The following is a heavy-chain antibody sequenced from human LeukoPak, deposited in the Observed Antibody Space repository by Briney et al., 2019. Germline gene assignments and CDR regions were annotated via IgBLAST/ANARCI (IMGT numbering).Heavy chain of an antibody. V-gene: IGHV3-30*02. J-gene: IGHJ4*02. CDR2: VRYDGSNK. D-gene: IGHD3-10*01. CDR3: AQGSHYYGSGSHRRGHYFDY. CDR1: GYTFTGYY. Sequence: SCKASGYTFTGYYMHWVRQAPGKGLEWVAVVRYDGSNKYYADFVKGRFTISRDNSKNTLYLQMNSLRGVDTAVYYCAQGSHYYGSGSHRRGHYFDYWGQGTLVTVSS.